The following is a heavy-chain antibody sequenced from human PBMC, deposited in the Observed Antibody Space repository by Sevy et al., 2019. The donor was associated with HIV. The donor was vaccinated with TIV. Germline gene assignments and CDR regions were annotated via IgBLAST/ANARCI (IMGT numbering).Heavy chain of an antibody. CDR2: ISYDGSNK. J-gene: IGHJ4*02. CDR3: ARDLNGSVIDY. CDR1: GFTFSSYA. D-gene: IGHD3-10*01. Sequence: GGSLRLSCAASGFTFSSYAMHWVRQAPGKGLEWVAVISYDGSNKYYADSVKGRFTISRDNSKNTLYLQMNSLRAEDTAVYYCARDLNGSVIDYWGQGTLVTVSS. V-gene: IGHV3-30*04.